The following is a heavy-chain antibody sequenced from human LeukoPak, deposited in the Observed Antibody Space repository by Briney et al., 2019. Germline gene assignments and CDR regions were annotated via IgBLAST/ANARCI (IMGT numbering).Heavy chain of an antibody. CDR2: INPNSGGT. D-gene: IGHD5-24*01. CDR3: ARWLQPYYYYGMDV. CDR1: GYTFTDYY. J-gene: IGHJ6*02. V-gene: IGHV1-2*02. Sequence: ASVKVSCKASGYTFTDYYMHWVRQAPGQGLEWMGWINPNSGGTNYAQKFQGGVTMTRDTSISTAYLELSRLRSDDTAVYYCARWLQPYYYYGMDVWGQGTTVTVSS.